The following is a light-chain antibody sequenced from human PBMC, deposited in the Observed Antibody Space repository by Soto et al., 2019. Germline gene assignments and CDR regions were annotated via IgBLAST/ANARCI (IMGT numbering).Light chain of an antibody. V-gene: IGLV2-8*01. CDR3: SSYAGTNNLLYV. CDR2: EVS. Sequence: QSALTQPPSASGSPGQSVTISRSGTSSDVGAYNYVSWYQQHPGKAPRLLIYEVSQRPSGVPDRFSGSKSANTASLTVSGLQPEDEADYYCSSYAGTNNLLYVFGTGTKVTVL. CDR1: SSDVGAYNY. J-gene: IGLJ1*01.